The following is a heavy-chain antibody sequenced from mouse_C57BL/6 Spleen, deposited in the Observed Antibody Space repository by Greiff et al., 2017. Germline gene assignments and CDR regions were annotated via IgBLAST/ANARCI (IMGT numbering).Heavy chain of an antibody. CDR3: ARENYYGSSKAMDY. D-gene: IGHD1-1*01. V-gene: IGHV5-4*01. Sequence: EVQVVESGGGLVKPGGSLKLSCAASGFTFSSYAMSWVRQTPEKRLEWVATISDGGSYTYYPDNVKGRFTISRDNAKNNLYLQMSHLKSEDTAMYYCARENYYGSSKAMDYWGQGTSVTVSS. CDR1: GFTFSSYA. CDR2: ISDGGSYT. J-gene: IGHJ4*01.